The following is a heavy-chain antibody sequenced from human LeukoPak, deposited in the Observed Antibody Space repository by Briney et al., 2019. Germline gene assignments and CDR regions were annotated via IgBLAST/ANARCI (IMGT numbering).Heavy chain of an antibody. Sequence: SETLSLTCTVSGGSISSSSYYWGWIRQPPGKGLAWIGSIYYSGSTYYNPSLKSRVTISVDTSKNQFSLKLSSVTAADTAVYYCARHEILVVRGVIISDWFDPWGQGTLVTVSS. V-gene: IGHV4-39*01. CDR1: GGSISSSSYY. D-gene: IGHD3-10*01. J-gene: IGHJ5*02. CDR3: ARHEILVVRGVIISDWFDP. CDR2: IYYSGST.